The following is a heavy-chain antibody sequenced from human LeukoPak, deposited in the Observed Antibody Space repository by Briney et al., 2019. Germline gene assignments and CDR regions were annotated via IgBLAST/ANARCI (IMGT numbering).Heavy chain of an antibody. CDR1: GFTFSNYN. J-gene: IGHJ4*02. V-gene: IGHV3-21*01. Sequence: PGGSLRLSCAASGFTFSNYNMNCVRQAPGKGLEWVSCISTRSTYIYYADSVKGRFTISRDNAKNSLYLQMNSLRADDTAVYYCAREEEWYASGTYYKGFDSWGQGTLVTVSS. D-gene: IGHD3-10*01. CDR3: AREEEWYASGTYYKGFDS. CDR2: ISTRSTYI.